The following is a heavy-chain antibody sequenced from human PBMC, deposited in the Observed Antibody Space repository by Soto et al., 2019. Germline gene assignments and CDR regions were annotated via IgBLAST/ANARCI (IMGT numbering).Heavy chain of an antibody. Sequence: VPIQQWGAGPLRPLETLSLTCGVSAGSVSGYFCAWIRPPPWQGLEWSGEINDRGSINYTRSLKSRVSISLCTAKKHYSLNLRSVTAAATAEYYCTRESPDILTGPPWVCYIDLWGRGTLVT. CDR1: AGSVSGYF. J-gene: IGHJ2*01. CDR3: TRESPDILTGPPWVCYIDL. CDR2: INDRGSI. V-gene: IGHV4-34*02. D-gene: IGHD3-9*01.